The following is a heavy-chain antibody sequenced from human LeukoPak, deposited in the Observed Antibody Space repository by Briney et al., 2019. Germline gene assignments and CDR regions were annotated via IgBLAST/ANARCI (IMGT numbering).Heavy chain of an antibody. D-gene: IGHD7-27*01. V-gene: IGHV3-30-3*01. CDR1: GFTFSSYA. Sequence: GGSLRLSCAASGFTFSSYAMHWVRQAPGKGLEWVAVISYDGSNKYYADSVKGRFTISRDNSKNTLYLQMNSLRAEDTAVYYCAREPLGSPEFDYWGQRTLVTVSS. J-gene: IGHJ4*02. CDR2: ISYDGSNK. CDR3: AREPLGSPEFDY.